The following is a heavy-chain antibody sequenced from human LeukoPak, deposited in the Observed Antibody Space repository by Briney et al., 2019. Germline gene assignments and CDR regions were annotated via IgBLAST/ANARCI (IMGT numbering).Heavy chain of an antibody. V-gene: IGHV3-7*01. CDR1: GITFSGYW. J-gene: IGHJ4*02. D-gene: IGHD3-16*01. Sequence: GGSLRLSCTASGITFSGYWMSWVRQPPGKGLEWVANIKQAGSEKYYVDSVEGRFTISRDDAKKSVYLQMNSLRAEDTAVYYCASDGGPFDYWGQGTLVTVSS. CDR3: ASDGGPFDY. CDR2: IKQAGSEK.